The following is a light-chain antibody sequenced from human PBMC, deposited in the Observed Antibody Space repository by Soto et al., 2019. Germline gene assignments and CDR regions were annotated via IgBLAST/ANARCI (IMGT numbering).Light chain of an antibody. V-gene: IGKV1-27*01. J-gene: IGKJ3*01. CDR3: QEHNGDLPVA. CDR2: AAS. CDR1: QAIDQS. Sequence: DIQMTQSPSSLSASVGDRVTITCRSSQAIDQSVAWCQQKPGQVPKLLIYAASTLHSGVPSRFSGSGSGTHFSLTITGLQPEDVATYFCQEHNGDLPVAFGPGTTVDV.